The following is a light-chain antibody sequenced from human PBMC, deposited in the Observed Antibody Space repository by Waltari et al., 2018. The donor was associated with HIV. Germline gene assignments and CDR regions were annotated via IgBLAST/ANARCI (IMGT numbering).Light chain of an antibody. CDR1: SSDLGLYNL. CDR3: CSYAGDSNYV. V-gene: IGLV2-23*02. CDR2: EVN. Sequence: QSALTQPASGSGSLGQTISISCSGSSSDLGLYNLFSWYQVSPGKAPKLIIHEVNKRPSGVSDRFSGSKSGKTASLTISGLQTEDEADYYCCSYAGDSNYVFGTGTKVTVL. J-gene: IGLJ1*01.